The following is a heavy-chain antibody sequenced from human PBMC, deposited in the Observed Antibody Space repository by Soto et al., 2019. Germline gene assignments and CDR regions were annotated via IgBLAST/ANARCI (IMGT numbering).Heavy chain of an antibody. Sequence: QVQLVQAGAEVKKPGASVKVSCKASGYTFTGYYMHWVRQAPGQGLEWMGWSNPNSGGTNYAQKFQGWVTMTRDTSISTGYMERGRLRSDDTAVYYCARGNPKESGGYGSDAFDIWGQGTMVTVSS. V-gene: IGHV1-2*04. CDR2: SNPNSGGT. J-gene: IGHJ3*02. D-gene: IGHD1-26*01. CDR1: GYTFTGYY. CDR3: ARGNPKESGGYGSDAFDI.